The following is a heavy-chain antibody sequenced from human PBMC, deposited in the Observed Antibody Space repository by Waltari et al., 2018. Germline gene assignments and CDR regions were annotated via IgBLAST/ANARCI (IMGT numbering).Heavy chain of an antibody. V-gene: IGHV3-53*01. CDR3: ARAGLGSPMEWLRVFDR. CDR1: GFPLHYNN. Sequence: EVQLVESGGGLARPGGSLRLSCAASGFPLHYNNMSWFRQAPGKGLEWVSVFFAGGTTYYADSVKGRFTISRDQSKSMLYLEMNSLRDEDTAIYYCARAGLGSPMEWLRVFDRWGQGTLVTVSS. CDR2: FFAGGTT. J-gene: IGHJ5*02. D-gene: IGHD5-12*01.